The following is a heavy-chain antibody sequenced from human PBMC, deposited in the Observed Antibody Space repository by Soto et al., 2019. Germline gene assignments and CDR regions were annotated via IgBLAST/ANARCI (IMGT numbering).Heavy chain of an antibody. V-gene: IGHV1-18*01. D-gene: IGHD3-16*01. CDR2: ISAYNGNT. J-gene: IGHJ3*02. Sequence: ASVKVSCKASGYTFTSYGISWVRQAPGQGLEWMGWISAYNGNTNYAQKLQGRVTMTTDTSTSTAYMELRSLRSDDTAVYYCARVDMITFGGGDAFDNWGQGTMVTVSS. CDR3: ARVDMITFGGGDAFDN. CDR1: GYTFTSYG.